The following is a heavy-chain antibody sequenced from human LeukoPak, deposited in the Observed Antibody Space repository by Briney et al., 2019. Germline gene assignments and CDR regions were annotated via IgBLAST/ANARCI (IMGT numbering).Heavy chain of an antibody. CDR2: IYYSGST. Sequence: PSETLSLTCTVSGASISTTTYYWGWLRQPPGKGLEWIGSIYYSGSTYYNPSLKSRVTISVDTSKNQFSLNLSSVTAADTAVYYCARGGGPSLITSYFDYWGQGTLVTVSS. J-gene: IGHJ4*02. CDR1: GASISTTTYY. V-gene: IGHV4-39*01. D-gene: IGHD3-16*01. CDR3: ARGGGPSLITSYFDY.